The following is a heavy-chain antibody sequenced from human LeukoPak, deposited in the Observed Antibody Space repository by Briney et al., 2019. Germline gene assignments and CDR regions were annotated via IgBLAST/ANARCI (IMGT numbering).Heavy chain of an antibody. CDR2: IYYSGST. J-gene: IGHJ4*02. Sequence: SETLSLTCTVSGGSISSSGYYWGWIRQPPGKGLEWIGSIYYSGSTYYNPSLKSRVTISVDTSKNQFSLKLSSVTAADTAVYYCARAIVYSSGWYKTFDYWGQGTLVTVSS. CDR1: GGSISSSGYY. CDR3: ARAIVYSSGWYKTFDY. D-gene: IGHD6-19*01. V-gene: IGHV4-39*01.